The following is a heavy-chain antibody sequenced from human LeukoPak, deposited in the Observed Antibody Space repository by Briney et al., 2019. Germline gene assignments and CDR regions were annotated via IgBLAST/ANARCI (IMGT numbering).Heavy chain of an antibody. V-gene: IGHV5-51*01. Sequence: GESLKISCKGSGYSFTSYWIGWVRQMPGKGLEWMGIIYPGDSDTRYSPSFQGQVTISADKSISTAYLQWSSLKASDTAMYYCASQYYDSSGHVADAFDIWGQGTMVTVSS. J-gene: IGHJ3*02. D-gene: IGHD3-22*01. CDR1: GYSFTSYW. CDR2: IYPGDSDT. CDR3: ASQYYDSSGHVADAFDI.